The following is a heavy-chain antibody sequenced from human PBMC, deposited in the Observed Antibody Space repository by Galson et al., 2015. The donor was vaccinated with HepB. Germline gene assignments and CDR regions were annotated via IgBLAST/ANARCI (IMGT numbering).Heavy chain of an antibody. CDR2: WNPNRVNT. J-gene: IGHJ4*01. CDR3: TRGPYCSSFTSCPYYFDY. Sequence: SVKVSCKAFGYTFTNHDINWGRQATEQGLEGMGGWNPNRVNTANAQKFQGRVTMTSQTSISTAYMELGSLRSEDTAVYYCTRGPYCSSFTSCPYYFDYWGHGTLVTVSS. CDR1: GYTFTNHD. D-gene: IGHD2-2*01. V-gene: IGHV1-8*01.